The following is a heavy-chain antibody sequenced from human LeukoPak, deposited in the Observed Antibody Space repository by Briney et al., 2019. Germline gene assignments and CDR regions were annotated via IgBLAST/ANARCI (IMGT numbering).Heavy chain of an antibody. Sequence: PSQTLSLTCAVSGGTISSGGYSWSWIRQPPGKGLEWIGYIYHSGSTYYNPSLESRIIISVDRSKNQFSLKLSSVTAADTAVYYCDSYSSSWYDDYWGQGTLVTVSS. V-gene: IGHV4-30-2*01. CDR3: DSYSSSWYDDY. J-gene: IGHJ4*02. CDR2: IYHSGST. D-gene: IGHD6-13*01. CDR1: GGTISSGGYS.